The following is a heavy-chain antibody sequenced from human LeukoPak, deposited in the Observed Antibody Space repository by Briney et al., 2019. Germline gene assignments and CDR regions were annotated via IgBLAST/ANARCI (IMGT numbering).Heavy chain of an antibody. D-gene: IGHD1-1*01. J-gene: IGHJ3*02. V-gene: IGHV1-2*02. CDR1: GYTFTGFY. CDR3: ARGYGDAFDI. CDR2: INPNSADT. Sequence: ASVKVSCKASGYTFTGFYMHWVRQAPGQGLEWMGWINPNSADTDYAQKFLGRVTMTRDMSISTIYMELTRLRSDDTAVYYCARGYGDAFDIWGQGTMVTVSS.